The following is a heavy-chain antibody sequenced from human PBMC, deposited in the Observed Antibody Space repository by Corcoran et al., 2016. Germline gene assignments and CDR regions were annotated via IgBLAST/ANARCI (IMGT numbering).Heavy chain of an antibody. J-gene: IGHJ4*02. CDR3: VASSGYYYEY. CDR1: DFTFSHAW. V-gene: IGHV3-15*07. Sequence: EVQLVESGGGLVKPGGSLRLSCAASDFTFSHAWMNWVRQAPGKGLEWVGRIKSKSDGGTTDYTAPVKGRLTISRDDSKNTLYLQMNILKTEDTAGDYCVASSGYYYEYWGQGALVTVSS. D-gene: IGHD3-22*01. CDR2: IKSKSDGGTT.